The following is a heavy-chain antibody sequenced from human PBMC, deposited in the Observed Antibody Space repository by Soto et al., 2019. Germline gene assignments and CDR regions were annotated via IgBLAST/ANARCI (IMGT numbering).Heavy chain of an antibody. CDR2: IIPVLNKI. D-gene: IGHD5-12*01. V-gene: IGHV1-69*02. J-gene: IGHJ4*02. CDR3: GRAHPGYGPSYDY. Sequence: QVQLVQSGAEVEKPGSSVKVSCEASGDTFSTYTISGVRQVPGQGLAWMGRIIPVLNKINYAQKFQGTVTFTANKSTYTAYMELSGLRSEDAAVYYCGRAHPGYGPSYDYSGPRTGVTVSS. CDR1: GDTFSTYT.